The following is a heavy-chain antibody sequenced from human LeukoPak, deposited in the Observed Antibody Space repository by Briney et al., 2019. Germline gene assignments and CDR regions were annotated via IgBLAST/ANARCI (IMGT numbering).Heavy chain of an antibody. CDR3: ARVYCGGDCYSGYFDY. V-gene: IGHV1-46*01. J-gene: IGHJ4*02. CDR1: GYTFTSHY. D-gene: IGHD2-21*02. CDR2: INPSGGST. Sequence: ASVKVSCKASGYTFTSHYMHWVRQAPGQGLEWMGIINPSGGSTSYAQKFQGRVTMTRDMSTSTVYMELSSLRSEDTAVYYCARVYCGGDCYSGYFDYWGQGTLVTVSS.